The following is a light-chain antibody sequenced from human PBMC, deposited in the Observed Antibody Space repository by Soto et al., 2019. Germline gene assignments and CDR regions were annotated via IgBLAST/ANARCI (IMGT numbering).Light chain of an antibody. CDR3: SSYASSSTPYV. CDR2: DVS. J-gene: IGLJ1*01. V-gene: IGLV2-14*03. Sequence: QSVLTQPASVSGSPGQSITISCTGTSSDVGGYNYVSWYQQHPGKAPKLMIYDVSYRPSGVSNRFSGSKSGNTASLTVSGLQAEDEADYYGSSYASSSTPYVFGTGTKVTVL. CDR1: SSDVGGYNY.